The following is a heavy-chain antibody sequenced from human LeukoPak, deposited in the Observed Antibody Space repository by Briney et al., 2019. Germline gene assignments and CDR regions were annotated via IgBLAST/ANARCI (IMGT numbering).Heavy chain of an antibody. V-gene: IGHV3-48*03. J-gene: IGHJ6*02. D-gene: IGHD3-10*01. CDR3: ARLGSESYYNYYYGMDA. CDR2: ISSSGNTI. Sequence: GGSLRLSCAASGFTFSYYEMNWVRQAPGKGLEWISYISSSGNTIYYADSVKGRFPVSRDNARNSLYLQMNGLRAEDTALYYCARLGSESYYNYYYGMDAWGQGTTVTVSS. CDR1: GFTFSYYE.